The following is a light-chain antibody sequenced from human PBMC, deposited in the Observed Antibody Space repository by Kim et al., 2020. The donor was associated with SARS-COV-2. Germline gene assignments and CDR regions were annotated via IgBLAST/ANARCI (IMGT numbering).Light chain of an antibody. Sequence: DIQMTQSPSSLSASLGDRITITCRASQGIYNYLAWFQLKPGKAPKSLIYGATSLQSGVPPKFSGSRSGTDFTLTINSLQPEDFATYYCQQYSSYPLTFGGGTKVDIK. CDR2: GAT. CDR3: QQYSSYPLT. V-gene: IGKV1-16*02. CDR1: QGIYNY. J-gene: IGKJ4*01.